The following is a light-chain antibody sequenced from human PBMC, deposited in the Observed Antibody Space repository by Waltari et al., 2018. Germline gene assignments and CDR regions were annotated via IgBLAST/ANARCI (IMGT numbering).Light chain of an antibody. CDR2: WES. Sequence: DIVMTQSPDYVAVSLGERATIHCRSSQNILSTSDNKNYLVWYQQKPGQPPKLLISWESTRESGVPDRFSGSGSETDFTLTISSLQAEDVAVYYCQQCYHLRSIGGGTRVEIK. CDR1: QNILSTSDNKNY. V-gene: IGKV4-1*01. CDR3: QQCYHLRS. J-gene: IGKJ4*01.